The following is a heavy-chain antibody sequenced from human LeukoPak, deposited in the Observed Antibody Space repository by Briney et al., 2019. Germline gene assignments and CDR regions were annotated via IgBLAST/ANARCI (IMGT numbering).Heavy chain of an antibody. J-gene: IGHJ4*02. CDR1: GFTFRNFA. CDR3: ARDSGWWRFDF. V-gene: IGHV3-7*03. D-gene: IGHD6-13*01. CDR2: IKEDGSEK. Sequence: GGSLRLSCAASGFTFRNFAMNWVRQAPGQGLEWVASIKEDGSEKHHVDSVKGRFTISRDNGKNSLYLQMNSLRAEDTAVYYCARDSGWWRFDFWGQGTLVTVSS.